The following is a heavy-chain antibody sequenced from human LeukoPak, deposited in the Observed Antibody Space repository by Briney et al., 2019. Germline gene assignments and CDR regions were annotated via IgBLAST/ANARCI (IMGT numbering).Heavy chain of an antibody. CDR2: ISGSGGST. CDR1: GFTFSSYA. D-gene: IGHD3-22*01. J-gene: IGHJ4*02. CDR3: AKDLYYYDSSGYYGGFDY. V-gene: IGHV3-23*01. Sequence: GGSLRLSCAASGFTFSSYAMSWVRQAPGKGLEWVSAISGSGGSTYYADSVKGRFTISRDNSKNTLYLQMNSLRAEDTAVYYCAKDLYYYDSSGYYGGFDYWGQGTLVTVSS.